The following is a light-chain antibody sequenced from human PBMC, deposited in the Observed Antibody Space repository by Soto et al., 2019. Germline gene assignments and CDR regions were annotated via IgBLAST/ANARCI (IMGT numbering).Light chain of an antibody. J-gene: IGKJ5*01. CDR1: QSVSSY. CDR3: QQRSNWPPIT. V-gene: IGKV3-11*01. CDR2: DAS. Sequence: IVLTQSPATLSLSPGERATLSCRASQSVSSYLAWYQQKPGQAPRLLIYDASNRATGTPARFSGSGSGTDFTLTISSLEPEDFAVYYCQQRSNWPPITFGQGTRLEI.